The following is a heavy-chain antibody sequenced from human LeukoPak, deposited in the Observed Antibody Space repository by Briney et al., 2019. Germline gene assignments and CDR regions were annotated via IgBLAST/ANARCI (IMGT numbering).Heavy chain of an antibody. Sequence: GGSLRLSCAVSGFTFTDYWMSWVRQAPGKGLEWVANIKPDGSEKNYVDSVKGRFIISRDNAKRLLYLQMNSLRVEDTAVYYCARDPSAGSESWGQGTLVIVSS. CDR1: GFTFTDYW. D-gene: IGHD6-25*01. CDR3: ARDPSAGSES. J-gene: IGHJ4*02. CDR2: IKPDGSEK. V-gene: IGHV3-7*01.